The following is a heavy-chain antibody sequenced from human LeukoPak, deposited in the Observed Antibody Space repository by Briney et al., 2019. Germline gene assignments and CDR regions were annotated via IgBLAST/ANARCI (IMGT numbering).Heavy chain of an antibody. D-gene: IGHD4-17*01. Sequence: GGSLRLFCAASGFTFTSYWMHWVRQPPGKGLVWVSRVERDGNRTAYADSVTGRFTFSGDNARNMVYLQMNSLRAEDTAVYYCATDLGWGQGTLVTVSS. J-gene: IGHJ4*02. CDR1: GFTFTSYW. CDR2: VERDGNRT. CDR3: ATDLG. V-gene: IGHV3-74*01.